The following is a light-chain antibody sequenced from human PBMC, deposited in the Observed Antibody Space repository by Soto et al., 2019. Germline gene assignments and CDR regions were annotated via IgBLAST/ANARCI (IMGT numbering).Light chain of an antibody. CDR3: CSYAGRFLV. CDR2: DVS. J-gene: IGLJ2*01. Sequence: QSALTQPRSVSGSPGQSVTISCTGTSSDVGGYNYVSWYQQHPGKAPKLMIYDVSKRPSGVPDRFSGSKSGNTASLTISGLQAEADSDYYCCSYAGRFLVFGGGTKLTVL. CDR1: SSDVGGYNY. V-gene: IGLV2-11*01.